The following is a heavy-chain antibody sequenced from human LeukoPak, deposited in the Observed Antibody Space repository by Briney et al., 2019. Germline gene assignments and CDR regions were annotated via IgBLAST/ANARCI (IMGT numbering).Heavy chain of an antibody. CDR1: GFTFSSYW. V-gene: IGHV3-7*01. D-gene: IGHD5-18*01. CDR3: ASPMWDTAIHDY. Sequence: GGSLRLSCAASGFTFSSYWMSWVRQAPGKGLEWVANIRQDGNEKYYVDSVKGRFTISRDNAKDTLYLQMNSLRAEDAAVYYCASPMWDTAIHDYWGQGTLVTVSS. CDR2: IRQDGNEK. J-gene: IGHJ4*02.